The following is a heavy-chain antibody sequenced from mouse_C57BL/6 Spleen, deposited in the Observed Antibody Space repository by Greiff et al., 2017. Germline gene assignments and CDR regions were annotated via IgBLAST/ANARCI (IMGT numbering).Heavy chain of an antibody. CDR3: TMNAYYSNLFDY. CDR2: IRNKANNHAT. J-gene: IGHJ2*01. CDR1: GFTFSDAW. Sequence: EVHLVESGGGLVQPGGSMKLSCAASGFTFSDAWMDWVRQSPEKGLEWVAEIRNKANNHATYYAESVKGRFTISRDATKMSVYLQMNSLRAEDTGSYYCTMNAYYSNLFDYWGQGTTLTVSS. V-gene: IGHV6-6*01. D-gene: IGHD2-5*01.